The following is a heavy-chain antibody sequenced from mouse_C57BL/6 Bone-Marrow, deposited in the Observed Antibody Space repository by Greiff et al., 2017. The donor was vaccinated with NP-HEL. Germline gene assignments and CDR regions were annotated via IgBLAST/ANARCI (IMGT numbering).Heavy chain of an antibody. Sequence: QVQLQQPGAELVKPGASVKLSCEASGYTFTSYWMHWVKQRPGQGLEWIGMIHPNSGSTNYNEKFKSKATLTVDKSSSTAYMQLSSLTSEDSAVYYCARWDGYYPFAYWGQGTLVTVSA. J-gene: IGHJ3*01. D-gene: IGHD2-3*01. CDR2: IHPNSGST. CDR1: GYTFTSYW. V-gene: IGHV1-64*01. CDR3: ARWDGYYPFAY.